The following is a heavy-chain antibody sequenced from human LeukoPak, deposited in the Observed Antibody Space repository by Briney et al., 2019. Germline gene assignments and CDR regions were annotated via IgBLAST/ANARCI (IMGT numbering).Heavy chain of an antibody. Sequence: GGSLRLSCAASGFTFSSYSMNCVCQAPGKGLEWVSSISSSSSHIDYADAVKGRLTVSGDNAKNSLYLQMNSLRAEDTAVYYCARGTAALDYWGQETLVTVSS. CDR3: ARGTAALDY. CDR1: GFTFSSYS. D-gene: IGHD2-2*01. CDR2: ISSSSSHI. V-gene: IGHV3-21*01. J-gene: IGHJ4*02.